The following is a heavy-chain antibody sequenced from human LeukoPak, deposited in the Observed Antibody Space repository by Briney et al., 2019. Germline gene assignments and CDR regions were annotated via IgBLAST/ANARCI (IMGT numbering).Heavy chain of an antibody. CDR3: ARHGGYCSSTSCYQSNYYYYLMDL. J-gene: IGHJ6*03. V-gene: IGHV4-38-2*01. CDR2: IYRSGNT. CDR1: GYPISSDYY. Sequence: KASETLSLTCAVSGYPISSDYYWGWIRQPPGKGLEWIGSIYRSGNTYYNPSLKGRVTISVDTSKNQFSLKVNSVTAADTAVYYRARHGGYCSSTSCYQSNYYYYLMDLWGKGTTVTVSS. D-gene: IGHD2-2*01.